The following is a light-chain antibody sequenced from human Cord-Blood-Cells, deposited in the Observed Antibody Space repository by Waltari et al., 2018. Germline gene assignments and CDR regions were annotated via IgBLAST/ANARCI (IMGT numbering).Light chain of an antibody. CDR1: QSVSSY. Sequence: EIVLTQSPATLSLSPGERATLSCRASQSVSSYLAWYQQKPGQAPRLLIYDASNRATGIPVRFSGSGSGTDFTLTISSLEPEDFAVYYRQQRSNWPITFGQGTRLEIK. J-gene: IGKJ5*01. CDR3: QQRSNWPIT. CDR2: DAS. V-gene: IGKV3-11*01.